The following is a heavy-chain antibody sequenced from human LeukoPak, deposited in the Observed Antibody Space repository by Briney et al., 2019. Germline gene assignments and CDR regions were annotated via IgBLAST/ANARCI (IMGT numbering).Heavy chain of an antibody. J-gene: IGHJ4*02. CDR2: INPNSGGT. V-gene: IGHV1-2*02. D-gene: IGHD3-22*01. CDR3: ARVSSDSSGYYLFDY. Sequence: ASVKVSCKASGYTFTGYYMHWVRQAPGQGLEWMGWINPNSGGTNYAQKFQGRVTMTRDTSISTAYMELSRLRSDDTAVYYCARVSSDSSGYYLFDYWGQGTLVTVSS. CDR1: GYTFTGYY.